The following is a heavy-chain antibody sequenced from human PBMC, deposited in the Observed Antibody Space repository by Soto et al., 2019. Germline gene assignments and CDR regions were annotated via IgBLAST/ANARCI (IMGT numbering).Heavy chain of an antibody. D-gene: IGHD4-17*01. CDR3: ARATTVTTFYYYYGMDV. Sequence: TVSGGSISSGGYYWSWIRQHPGKGLEWIGYIYYSGSTYYNPSLKSRVTISVDTSKNQFSLKLSSVTAADTAVYYCARATTVTTFYYYYGMDVWGQGTTVTVSS. J-gene: IGHJ6*02. CDR2: IYYSGST. CDR1: GGSISSGGYY. V-gene: IGHV4-31*03.